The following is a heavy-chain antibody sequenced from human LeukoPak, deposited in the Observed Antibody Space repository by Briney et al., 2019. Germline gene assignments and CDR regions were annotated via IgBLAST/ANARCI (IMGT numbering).Heavy chain of an antibody. CDR1: GASISSYY. J-gene: IGHJ4*02. CDR3: ARTGYDSSGYAPDY. CDR2: IYYSGST. Sequence: SQTLSLTCTVSGASISSYYWSWLRQPPAKVLDCIAYIYYSGSTKYNPSLESRATMSVDTSKNQFSLKLSSVTAADTAVYFCARTGYDSSGYAPDYWGQGTLVTVSS. V-gene: IGHV4-59*08. D-gene: IGHD3-22*01.